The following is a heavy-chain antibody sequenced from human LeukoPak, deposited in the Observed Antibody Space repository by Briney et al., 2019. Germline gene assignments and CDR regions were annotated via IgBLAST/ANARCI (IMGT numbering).Heavy chain of an antibody. CDR2: ISGSGGST. J-gene: IGHJ3*02. CDR1: GFTFSSHA. Sequence: GGSLRLSCAASGFTFSSHAMSWVRQAPGKGLEWVSGISGSGGSTYYADSVKGRFTISRDNSKNTLYLQINSLRAEDTAVYYCAKGWASSGFIYNDAFDIWGQGTMVTVSS. D-gene: IGHD6-19*01. V-gene: IGHV3-23*01. CDR3: AKGWASSGFIYNDAFDI.